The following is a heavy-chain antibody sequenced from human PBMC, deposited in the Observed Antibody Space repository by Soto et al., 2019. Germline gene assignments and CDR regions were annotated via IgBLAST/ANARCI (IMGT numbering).Heavy chain of an antibody. V-gene: IGHV3-15*01. Sequence: AGGSLRLSCAASGFTFSNAWMSWVRQAPGKGLEWVGRIKSKTDGGTTDYAAPVKGRFTISRDDSKNTLYLQMNSLKTEDTAVYYCTTRITIFGVVIGDDYWGQGTLVTVSS. CDR2: IKSKTDGGTT. CDR1: GFTFSNAW. CDR3: TTRITIFGVVIGDDY. D-gene: IGHD3-3*01. J-gene: IGHJ4*02.